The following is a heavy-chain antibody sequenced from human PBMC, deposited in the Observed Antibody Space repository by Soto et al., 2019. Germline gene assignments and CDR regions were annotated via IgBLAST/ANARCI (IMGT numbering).Heavy chain of an antibody. CDR1: GFTFTSSG. CDR3: VKVRVGRGRRSNTMDA. D-gene: IGHD3-16*01. CDR2: ISYDGGNK. V-gene: IGHV3-30*18. Sequence: GGSLRLSCAASGFTFTSSGMHWVRQAPGKGLEWVAVISYDGGNKYYGDSVMGRFTISRDNSNNTLYLEMKSLRADDSAIYYCVKVRVGRGRRSNTMDAWGQGTTVTVSS. J-gene: IGHJ6*02.